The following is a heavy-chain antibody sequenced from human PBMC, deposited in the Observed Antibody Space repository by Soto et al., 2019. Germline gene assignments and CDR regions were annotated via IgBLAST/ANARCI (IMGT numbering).Heavy chain of an antibody. Sequence: ESGGGLVQPGGSLRLSCAASGFTFSSYDMHWVRQAPGKGLEYISAISSNGGITYYANSVKGRFTISRDNSKNMMYLQMGSLRAEDMAVYYCVRDTSFDYWGQGTLVTVSS. V-gene: IGHV3-64*01. CDR1: GFTFSSYD. D-gene: IGHD3-16*01. CDR2: ISSNGGIT. CDR3: VRDTSFDY. J-gene: IGHJ4*02.